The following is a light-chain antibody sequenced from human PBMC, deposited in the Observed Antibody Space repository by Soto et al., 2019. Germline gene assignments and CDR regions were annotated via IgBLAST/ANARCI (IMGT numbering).Light chain of an antibody. J-gene: IGLJ3*02. V-gene: IGLV2-14*01. Sequence: QSALTQPASVSGSPGPSITISCTGTSSDVGGYTHVSWYQHHPGQAPKVIIFEVTNRPSGISNRFSGSKSGNTASLTISGLQAEDEADYYCASYTTTSPLWVFGGGTKVTVL. CDR2: EVT. CDR1: SSDVGGYTH. CDR3: ASYTTTSPLWV.